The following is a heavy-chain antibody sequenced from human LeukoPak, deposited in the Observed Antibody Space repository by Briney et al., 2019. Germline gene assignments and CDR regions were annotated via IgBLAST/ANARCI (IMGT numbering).Heavy chain of an antibody. Sequence: SGPTLVNPTQTLTLTCTFSGFSLSPSGMGVGWIRQPPGKALEWLALIYWNDDKRYSPSLKSRLTITKDTSKNQVVLTMTNMDPVDTATYYCAHWGRITIFGVVINHFDYWGQGTLVTVSS. CDR3: AHWGRITIFGVVINHFDY. CDR1: GFSLSPSGMG. CDR2: IYWNDDK. D-gene: IGHD3-3*01. V-gene: IGHV2-5*01. J-gene: IGHJ4*02.